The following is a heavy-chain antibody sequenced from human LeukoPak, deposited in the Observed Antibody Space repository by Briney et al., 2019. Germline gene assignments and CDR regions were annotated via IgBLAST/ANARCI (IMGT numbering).Heavy chain of an antibody. J-gene: IGHJ4*02. V-gene: IGHV3-48*04. CDR1: GFTFSSYS. Sequence: GGSLRLSCAASGFTFSSYSMNWVRQAPGKGLEWVSYTSSSSGTIFYADSVKGRFTISRDNAKNSLYLQMNSLRAEDTAVYYCARDYGYCDSSGYYGYFDYWGQGTLVTVSS. CDR2: TSSSSGTI. D-gene: IGHD3-22*01. CDR3: ARDYGYCDSSGYYGYFDY.